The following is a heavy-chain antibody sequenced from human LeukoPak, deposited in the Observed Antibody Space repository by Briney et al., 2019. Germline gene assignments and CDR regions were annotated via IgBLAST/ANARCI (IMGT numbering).Heavy chain of an antibody. CDR1: GASVSSGGYY. Sequence: PSQTLSLTCTVSGASVSSGGYYWSWIRQHPGKGLEWIGSIYYSGRTYYNPSLKSRVTTSIDTSRNQFSLELSSVTAADTAVYFCATSGYSSGWYGVVDYWGQGTLVTVSS. D-gene: IGHD6-19*01. J-gene: IGHJ4*02. V-gene: IGHV4-31*03. CDR3: ATSGYSSGWYGVVDY. CDR2: IYYSGRT.